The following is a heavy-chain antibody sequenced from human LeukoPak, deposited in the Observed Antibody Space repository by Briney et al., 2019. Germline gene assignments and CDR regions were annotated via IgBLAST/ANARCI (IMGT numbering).Heavy chain of an antibody. CDR2: IDPDDSDT. D-gene: IGHD2-21*02. V-gene: IGHV5-51*03. Sequence: GESLKISCKGSGYSFTSYWIAWVRQMPGKGLELMGIIDPDDSDTRYSPSFQGQVTISVDKSISTAYLQWSSLKASDTAMYYCARLPKGVVTGPPSHWGQRTLVTVSS. J-gene: IGHJ4*02. CDR3: ARLPKGVVTGPPSH. CDR1: GYSFTSYW.